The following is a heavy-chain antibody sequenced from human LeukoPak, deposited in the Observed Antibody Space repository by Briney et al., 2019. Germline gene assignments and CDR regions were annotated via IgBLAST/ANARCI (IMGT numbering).Heavy chain of an antibody. Sequence: GGSLRLSCAASGFTLSRYWIHWVRQVPGKGLVWVSRVNSDGSTTDYADSVKGRFTISRDNSKNTLYLQMNSLRAEDTAVYYCARGSGDGYNDFDSWGQGTLVTVSS. D-gene: IGHD5-24*01. J-gene: IGHJ4*02. CDR1: GFTLSRYW. CDR2: VNSDGSTT. V-gene: IGHV3-74*01. CDR3: ARGSGDGYNDFDS.